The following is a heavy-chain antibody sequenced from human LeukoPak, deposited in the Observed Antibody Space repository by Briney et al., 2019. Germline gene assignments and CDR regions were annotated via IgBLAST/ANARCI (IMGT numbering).Heavy chain of an antibody. J-gene: IGHJ6*02. CDR1: GFTFSSYA. CDR2: ISGSGGST. CDR3: AKSVAIYFYYGLDV. D-gene: IGHD3-3*01. V-gene: IGHV3-23*01. Sequence: GGSLRLSCAASGFTFSSYAMTWVRQTPGKGLEWVSAISGSGGSTYNADSVKGRFTISRDNSKNTLFLQMNSLRAEDTAPYYCAKSVAIYFYYGLDVWGQGTTVTVSS.